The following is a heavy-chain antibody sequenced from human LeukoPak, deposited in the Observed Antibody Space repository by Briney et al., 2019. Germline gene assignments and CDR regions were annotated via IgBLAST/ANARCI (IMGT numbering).Heavy chain of an antibody. CDR1: GFTFNSYA. CDR2: ISGGDNNT. V-gene: IGHV3-23*01. CDR3: AKGKGSEAAHFDY. D-gene: IGHD2-15*01. J-gene: IGHJ4*02. Sequence: GGSLRLSCAASGFTFNSYAMSWVRQAPGKGLEWVSTISGGDNNTYYADSVKGRSTISRDNSKNTVYLRVNSLRAEDTAVYYCAKGKGSEAAHFDYWGQGTLVTVSS.